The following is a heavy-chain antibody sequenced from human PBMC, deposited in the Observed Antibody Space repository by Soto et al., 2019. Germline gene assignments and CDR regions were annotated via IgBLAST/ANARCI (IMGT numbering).Heavy chain of an antibody. CDR1: GGSFSGYY. D-gene: IGHD5-18*01. V-gene: IGHV4-34*01. CDR3: ARGRGDTAMVTRWFDP. J-gene: IGHJ5*02. Sequence: QVQLQQWGAGLLKPSETLSLTCAVYGGSFSGYYWSWIRQPPGKGLEWIGEINHSGSTNYNPSLKSRVTISVDTSKNQFSLKPGSVTAADTAVYYCARGRGDTAMVTRWFDPWGQGTLVTVSS. CDR2: INHSGST.